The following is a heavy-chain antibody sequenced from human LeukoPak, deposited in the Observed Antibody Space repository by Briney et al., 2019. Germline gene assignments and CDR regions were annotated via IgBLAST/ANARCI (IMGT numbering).Heavy chain of an antibody. Sequence: KPSETLSLTCAVFGGSLSGYYSTWIRQSPGKGLEWIGEINRGGSTNYNPSLKSRVTISVDTSKNQFSLTVSSVTAADTAVYYCARGQGSGSYYVYWGQGTLVTVSS. CDR2: INRGGST. D-gene: IGHD1-26*01. J-gene: IGHJ4*02. CDR3: ARGQGSGSYYVY. CDR1: GGSLSGYY. V-gene: IGHV4-34*01.